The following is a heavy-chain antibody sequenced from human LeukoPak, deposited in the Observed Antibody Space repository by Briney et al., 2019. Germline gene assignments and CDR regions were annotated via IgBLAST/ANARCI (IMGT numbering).Heavy chain of an antibody. J-gene: IGHJ6*03. CDR3: ARGVYYYGSGTYYNYYMDV. Sequence: SETLSLTCTVSGDAITGSSYYWGWIRQPPGKGLEWIGSMYYSGSTFSNPSLRSRVNMSADTSKNQFSLKLSSVTAADTAVYYCARGVYYYGSGTYYNYYMDVWGKGTTVTVSS. CDR1: GDAITGSSYY. CDR2: MYYSGST. V-gene: IGHV4-39*07. D-gene: IGHD3-10*01.